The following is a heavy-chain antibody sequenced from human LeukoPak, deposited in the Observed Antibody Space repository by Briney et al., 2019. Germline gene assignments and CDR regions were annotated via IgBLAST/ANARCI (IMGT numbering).Heavy chain of an antibody. CDR1: GFTFNNYG. V-gene: IGHV3-30*18. CDR3: AKAEYSSVWFFDF. Sequence: PGGSLRLSCAASGFTFNNYGMHWVRQAPGKGLEWVAVISYDGRNKHYPDSVKGRFTISRDISTDTLWLQMDSLRTEDTAVYYCAKAEYSSVWFFDFWGQGTLVTVSS. J-gene: IGHJ4*02. D-gene: IGHD6-19*01. CDR2: ISYDGRNK.